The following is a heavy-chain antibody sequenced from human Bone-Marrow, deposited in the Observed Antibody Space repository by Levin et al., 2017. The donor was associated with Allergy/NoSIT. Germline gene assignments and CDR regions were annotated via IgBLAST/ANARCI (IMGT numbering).Heavy chain of an antibody. Sequence: SGGSLRLSCASSGFTFNDYALHWVRQAPGKGLEWVAAISYDGSKKYYADSVKGRFSISRDNSKNTLYVQMNSLRVEDTAIFYCARSNRDIAVHDGFDIWGQGTMVTVSS. CDR3: ARSNRDIAVHDGFDI. CDR1: GFTFNDYA. CDR2: ISYDGSKK. D-gene: IGHD6-19*01. J-gene: IGHJ3*02. V-gene: IGHV3-30*04.